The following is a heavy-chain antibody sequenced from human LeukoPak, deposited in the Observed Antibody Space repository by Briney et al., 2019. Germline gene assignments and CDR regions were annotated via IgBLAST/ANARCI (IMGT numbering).Heavy chain of an antibody. V-gene: IGHV3-72*01. CDR2: SRNKASSYTT. CDR1: GFKFSDHY. CDR3: ARVGRGDTYGYVDY. Sequence: PGGSLRLSCAASGFKFSDHYSDWVRQAPGKGLEWVGRSRNKASSYTTEYAASVEGRFTISRDVSESSLYLQMNSLRAEDTAVYYCARVGRGDTYGYVDYWGQGTLVTVSS. J-gene: IGHJ4*02. D-gene: IGHD5-18*01.